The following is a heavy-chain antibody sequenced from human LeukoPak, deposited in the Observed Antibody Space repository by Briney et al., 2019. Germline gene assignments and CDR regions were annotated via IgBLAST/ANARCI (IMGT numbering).Heavy chain of an antibody. V-gene: IGHV4-59*01. CDR3: ARESYSSSWYADY. Sequence: GSLRLSCAASGFTLSNSWMHWIRQTPGKGLEWIGYIYYSGTTNYNPSLKSRVTISLDTSKNQFSLKLSSVTAADTAVYYCARESYSSSWYADYWGQGTLVTVSS. D-gene: IGHD6-13*01. J-gene: IGHJ4*02. CDR2: IYYSGTT. CDR1: GFTLSNSW.